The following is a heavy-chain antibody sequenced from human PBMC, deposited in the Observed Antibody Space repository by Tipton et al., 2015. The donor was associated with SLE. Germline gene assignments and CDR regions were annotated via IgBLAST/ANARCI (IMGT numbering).Heavy chain of an antibody. CDR2: IKQDGSEK. CDR1: GFTFSSYW. D-gene: IGHD6-19*01. V-gene: IGHV3-7*01. Sequence: SLRLSCAASGFTFSSYWMSWVRQAPGKGLEWVGNIKQDGSEKYSVESVKGRFTISRDNANNSLYLQMNSLRAEDTAVYYCARDAIGYSSGWYRYWGQGTLVTVSS. J-gene: IGHJ4*02. CDR3: ARDAIGYSSGWYRY.